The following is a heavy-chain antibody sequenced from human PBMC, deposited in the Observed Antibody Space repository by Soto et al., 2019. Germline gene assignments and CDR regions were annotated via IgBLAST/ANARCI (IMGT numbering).Heavy chain of an antibody. D-gene: IGHD2-21*02. V-gene: IGHV4-39*01. CDR1: GGSINSRSYH. CDR3: ARQRTSVVTQAYFDD. CDR2: IYYSGST. J-gene: IGHJ4*02. Sequence: NPSETLSLTCTVSGGSINSRSYHWGWIRQSPGKGLEWIGSIYYSGSTYYNPSLKSRVATSVDTSKNQFSLKLRSVSAADTAVYYCARQRTSVVTQAYFDDWGQGSLVTVSS.